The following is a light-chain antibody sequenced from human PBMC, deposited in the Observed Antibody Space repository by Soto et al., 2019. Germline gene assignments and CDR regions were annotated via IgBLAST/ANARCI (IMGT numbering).Light chain of an antibody. CDR3: PQSYSTLSIS. CDR1: ESISRH. CDR2: AAS. J-gene: IGKJ5*01. Sequence: DIQMTQSPSSLSASVGDRVTITCRASESISRHLNWYQQKPGKAPNLLIYAASTLQNGVPSRFSRRGSGTDFNLTISSLQPEDFATYYCPQSYSTLSISFGQGTRLEIK. V-gene: IGKV1-39*01.